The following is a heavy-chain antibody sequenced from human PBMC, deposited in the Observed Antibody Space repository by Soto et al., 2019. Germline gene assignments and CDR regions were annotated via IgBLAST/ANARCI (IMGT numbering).Heavy chain of an antibody. J-gene: IGHJ6*02. CDR3: AIWGWPPGYYYGMDA. V-gene: IGHV4-39*01. D-gene: IGHD6-19*01. CDR2: IHYSGRT. CDR1: CGSINSSSYY. Sequence: SETLSLTCTVSCGSINSSSYYWGWIRQPPGKGLEWIGSIHYSGRTYYHPSLKSRITLSVDTSKDQLSLKLSSVTAADTATYYCAIWGWPPGYYYGMDAWGQGTTVTVS.